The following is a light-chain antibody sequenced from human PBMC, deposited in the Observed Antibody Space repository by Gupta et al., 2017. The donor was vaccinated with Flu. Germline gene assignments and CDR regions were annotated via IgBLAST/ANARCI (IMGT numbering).Light chain of an antibody. J-gene: IGKJ1*01. V-gene: IGKV2-28*01. Sequence: MVLTQFPLSLPVTPGEPASISCRSSQSLLHSNGYNYLDWYQQKPGQAPQLLIYLGSNRASGVPDRFSGSGSGTDFTLKISRVEAEDVGVYYCMQALQTPRTFGQGTKVEIK. CDR2: LGS. CDR1: QSLLHSNGYNY. CDR3: MQALQTPRT.